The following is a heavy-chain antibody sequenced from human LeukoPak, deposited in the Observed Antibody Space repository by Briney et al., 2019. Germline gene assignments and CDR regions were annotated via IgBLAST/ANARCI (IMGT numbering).Heavy chain of an antibody. CDR2: INHSGST. Sequence: PSETLSLTCAVYGGSFSGYYWSWIRQPPGKGLEWIGEINHSGSTNYNPSLKSRVTISVDTSKNQFSLKLSSVTAADTAVYYCARGVGDQLLSKYNWFDPWGQGTLVTVSS. J-gene: IGHJ5*02. V-gene: IGHV4-34*01. D-gene: IGHD2-2*01. CDR1: GGSFSGYY. CDR3: ARGVGDQLLSKYNWFDP.